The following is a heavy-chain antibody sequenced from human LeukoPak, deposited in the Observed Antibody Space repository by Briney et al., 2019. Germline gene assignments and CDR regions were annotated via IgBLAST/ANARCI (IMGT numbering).Heavy chain of an antibody. V-gene: IGHV3-30*18. Sequence: TGRSLRLSCAASGFTVSSMYMSWVRQAPGKGLEWVAVISYDGSKKYYVDSVKGRFTISRDNSKNTLYLQMNSLRAEYTAVYYCAKNYYYMDVWGKGTTVTVSS. CDR3: AKNYYYMDV. CDR2: ISYDGSKK. J-gene: IGHJ6*03. CDR1: GFTVSSMY.